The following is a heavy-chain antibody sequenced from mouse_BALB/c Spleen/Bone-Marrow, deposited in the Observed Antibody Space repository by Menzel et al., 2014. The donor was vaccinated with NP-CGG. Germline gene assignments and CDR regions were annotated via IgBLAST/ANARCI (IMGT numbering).Heavy chain of an antibody. CDR1: GYSITSDYA. CDR3: ARRNYGSSRYYAMDY. Sequence: DVKLVESGPGLVKPSQSLSLTCTVTGYSITSDYAWNWIRQFPGNKLEWMGYISYSGSTSYNPSLKSRISITRDTSKNQFFLQLNSVTTEDTATYYCARRNYGSSRYYAMDYWGQGTSVTVSS. D-gene: IGHD1-1*01. J-gene: IGHJ4*01. CDR2: ISYSGST. V-gene: IGHV3-2*02.